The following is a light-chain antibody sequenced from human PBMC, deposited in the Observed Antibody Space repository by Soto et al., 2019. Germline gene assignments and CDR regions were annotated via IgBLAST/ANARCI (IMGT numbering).Light chain of an antibody. V-gene: IGKV1-5*03. CDR3: QHWTDYSWT. CDR1: QSISSW. J-gene: IGKJ1*01. CDR2: KAS. Sequence: DIQMTQSPSTLSASVGDRVTITCRASQSISSWLAWYQQKPGKAPKLLIYKASSLESGVPSRFSGSGSGTEFTLTVSSLQPDDFATYYCQHWTDYSWTCGQGTKVEVK.